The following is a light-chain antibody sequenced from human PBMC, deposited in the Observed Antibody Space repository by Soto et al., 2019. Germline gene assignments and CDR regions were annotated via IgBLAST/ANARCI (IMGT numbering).Light chain of an antibody. CDR2: ATS. CDR1: QSVITD. V-gene: IGKV3-15*01. J-gene: IGKJ4*01. Sequence: EIVMTQSPATLSVSPGERATLSCRASQSVITDLAWYQQKPGQPPRLLIYATSTRAAGIPARFSGSGSGTEFTLTISSLQSEDFGVYYCQQYGSSPLTFGGGTKVEIK. CDR3: QQYGSSPLT.